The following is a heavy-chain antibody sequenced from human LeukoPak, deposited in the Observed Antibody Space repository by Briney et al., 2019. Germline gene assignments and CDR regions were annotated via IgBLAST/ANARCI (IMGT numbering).Heavy chain of an antibody. V-gene: IGHV1-46*01. Sequence: VASVKVSCKASGYTFTSYYMHWVRQAPGQGLEWMGIINPSGGSTSYAQKFQGRVTITRDMSTSTAYMELSSLRSEDTAVYYCAADRAWDSYSSSHDSTWGQGTMVTVSS. CDR3: AADRAWDSYSSSHDST. J-gene: IGHJ3*01. CDR2: INPSGGST. D-gene: IGHD6-13*01. CDR1: GYTFTSYY.